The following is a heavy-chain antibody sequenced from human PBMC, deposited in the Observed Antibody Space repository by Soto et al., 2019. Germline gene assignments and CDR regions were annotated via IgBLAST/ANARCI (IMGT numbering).Heavy chain of an antibody. CDR3: ARTAPMDAGDKYYYDY. CDR1: GGTFSTFG. D-gene: IGHD3-16*01. J-gene: IGHJ4*02. Sequence: QVQLVQSGAEVKKTGASVTFSCKTSGGTFSTFGLSWVRQAPGQGREWTRGIIPFFGTAEYSQKCEDRITMTADESTNTVYMDLRSLTSEDPAIYYCARTAPMDAGDKYYYDYWGQGALVTVSS. CDR2: IIPFFGTA. V-gene: IGHV1-69*01.